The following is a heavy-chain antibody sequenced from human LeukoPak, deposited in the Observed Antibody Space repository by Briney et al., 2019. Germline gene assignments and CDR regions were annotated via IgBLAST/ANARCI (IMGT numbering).Heavy chain of an antibody. CDR3: AREKWLRFSDP. D-gene: IGHD5-12*01. Sequence: PGGSLRLSCAASGFTFSSYAMHWVRQAPGKGLEWVAVIWYDGSNKYYADSVKGRFTISRDNSKNTLYLQMNSLRAEDTAVYYCAREKWLRFSDPWGQGTLVTVSS. J-gene: IGHJ5*02. V-gene: IGHV3-33*08. CDR2: IWYDGSNK. CDR1: GFTFSSYA.